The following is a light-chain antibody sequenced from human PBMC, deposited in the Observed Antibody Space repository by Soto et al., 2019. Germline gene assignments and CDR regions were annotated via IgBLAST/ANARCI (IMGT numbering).Light chain of an antibody. CDR2: DVS. J-gene: IGLJ3*02. Sequence: QSALTQPASVSGSPGQSITISCTGTNKDVGVYNYVSWYQQHPGKAPKLMIYDVSDRPSGVSSRFSGCRSGNTASLTSSGLLAEDEADYYCSSYTTRSTWVIGGGIKLTVL. CDR1: NKDVGVYNY. V-gene: IGLV2-14*01. CDR3: SSYTTRSTWV.